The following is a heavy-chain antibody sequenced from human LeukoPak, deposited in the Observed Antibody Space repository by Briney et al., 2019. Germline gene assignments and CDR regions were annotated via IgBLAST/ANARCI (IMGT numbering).Heavy chain of an antibody. Sequence: GGSLRLSCAASGFTFSSYSMNWVRQAPGKGLEWVSSISSSSSCIYYADSVKGRFTISRDNAENSLYLQMNSLRAEDTAVYYCARGDSYGYFYFDYWGQGTLVTVSS. CDR3: ARGDSYGYFYFDY. CDR2: ISSSSSCI. D-gene: IGHD5-18*01. CDR1: GFTFSSYS. V-gene: IGHV3-21*01. J-gene: IGHJ4*02.